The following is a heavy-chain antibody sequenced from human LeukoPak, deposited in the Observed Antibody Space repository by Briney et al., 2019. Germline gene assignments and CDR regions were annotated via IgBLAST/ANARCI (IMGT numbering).Heavy chain of an antibody. CDR1: GYTFTGYY. V-gene: IGHV1-2*02. Sequence: ASVKVSCKASGYTFTGYYMHWVRQAPGQGLEWMGWINPNSGGTNYAQKFQGRVTMTRDTSTSTAYMELSRLRSDDTAVYYCARDYHIAAAGKARFDPWGQGTLVTVSS. J-gene: IGHJ5*02. D-gene: IGHD6-13*01. CDR3: ARDYHIAAAGKARFDP. CDR2: INPNSGGT.